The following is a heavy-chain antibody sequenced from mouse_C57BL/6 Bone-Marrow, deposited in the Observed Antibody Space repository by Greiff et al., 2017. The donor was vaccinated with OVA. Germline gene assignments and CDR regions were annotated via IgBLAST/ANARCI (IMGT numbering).Heavy chain of an antibody. CDR1: GFIFSDYG. CDR3: ARRKNYFYGNDDYAMDY. D-gene: IGHD2-2*01. J-gene: IGHJ4*01. CDR2: ISSGSSTI. Sequence: DVKLVESGGGLVKPGGSLKLSCAASGFIFSDYGMHWVRQAPEKGLEWVAYISSGSSTIYYADTVKGRFTISRDNAKNTLFLQMTSLRSEDTAMYYCARRKNYFYGNDDYAMDYWGQGTSVTVSS. V-gene: IGHV5-17*01.